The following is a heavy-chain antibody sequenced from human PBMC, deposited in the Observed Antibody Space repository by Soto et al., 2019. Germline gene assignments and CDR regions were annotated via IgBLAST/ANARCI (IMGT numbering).Heavy chain of an antibody. D-gene: IGHD3-10*01. V-gene: IGHV3-30-3*01. CDR1: GFTFSSYA. J-gene: IGHJ3*02. CDR2: ISYDGSNK. Sequence: PGGSLRLSCAASGFTFSSYAMHWVRQAPGKGLEWVAVISYDGSNKYYADSVKGRFTISRDNSKNTLYLQMNSLRAEDTAVYYCARAHSDYYGSGTAVIDIWGQGTMVTVSS. CDR3: ARAHSDYYGSGTAVIDI.